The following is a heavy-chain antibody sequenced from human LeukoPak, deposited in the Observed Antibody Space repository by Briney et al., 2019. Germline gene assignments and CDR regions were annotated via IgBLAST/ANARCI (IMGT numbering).Heavy chain of an antibody. V-gene: IGHV3-7*03. J-gene: IGHJ4*02. D-gene: IGHD5-18*01. CDR3: ARDSRYSRGVGDFDY. CDR1: EFTFSSHW. Sequence: GGSLRLSCAASEFTFSSHWMSWVRQVAGKGLEWVANIREDGSEKYYVDSVKGRFTISRDNAKNSVFLQMNSMRAEDTAVYYCARDSRYSRGVGDFDYWGQGTLVIVSS. CDR2: IREDGSEK.